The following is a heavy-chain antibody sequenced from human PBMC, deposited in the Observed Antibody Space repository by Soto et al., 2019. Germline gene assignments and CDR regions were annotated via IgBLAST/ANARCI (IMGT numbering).Heavy chain of an antibody. CDR3: AKALNYYDSSGYYYVVAGSYYYYGMDV. CDR1: GFTFSSYA. Sequence: GALRLSCAASGFTFSSYAMSWVRQAPGKGLEWVSAISGSGGSTYYADSVKGRFTISRDNSKNTLYLQMNSLRAEDTAVYYCAKALNYYDSSGYYYVVAGSYYYYGMDVWGQGTTVTVSS. J-gene: IGHJ6*02. D-gene: IGHD3-22*01. V-gene: IGHV3-23*01. CDR2: ISGSGGST.